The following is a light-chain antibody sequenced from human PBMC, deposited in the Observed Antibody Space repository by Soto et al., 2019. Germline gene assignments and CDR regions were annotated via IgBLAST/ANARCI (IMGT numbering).Light chain of an antibody. Sequence: QSALTRPASVSGSPGQTITISCTGTSSDVGGYNYVSWFQQHPGKVPKLMIYEVSNRPSGVSTRFSGSKSANTASLTISGLQAEDEADYYCSSYTTSNTLYVFGTGTKLTVL. CDR2: EVS. CDR1: SSDVGGYNY. V-gene: IGLV2-14*01. CDR3: SSYTTSNTLYV. J-gene: IGLJ1*01.